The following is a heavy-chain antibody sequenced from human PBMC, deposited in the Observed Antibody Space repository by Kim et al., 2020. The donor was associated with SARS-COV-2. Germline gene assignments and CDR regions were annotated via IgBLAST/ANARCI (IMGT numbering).Heavy chain of an antibody. D-gene: IGHD6-13*01. CDR1: GFTFGDYA. J-gene: IGHJ4*02. V-gene: IGHV3-49*03. CDR2: IRSKAYGGTT. Sequence: GGSLRLSCTASGFTFGDYAMSWFRQAPGKGLEWVGFIRSKAYGGTTEYAASVKGRFTISRDDSKSIAYLQMNSLKTEDTAVYYCTRDGVGYSSSRGDYWGQGTLVTVSS. CDR3: TRDGVGYSSSRGDY.